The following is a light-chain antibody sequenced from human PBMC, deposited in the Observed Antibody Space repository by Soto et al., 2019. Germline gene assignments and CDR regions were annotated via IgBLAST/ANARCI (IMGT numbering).Light chain of an antibody. CDR2: EGS. CDR1: SSNVESYNL. V-gene: IGLV2-23*01. J-gene: IGLJ2*01. Sequence: QSALTQPASGSGSPGQSITISCTRTSSNVESYNLVSWYQHPPGKAPKLIIYEGSERPSGVSNRFSGAQSGHSASLTISGLQAEDEADYYCSAYAGAVVFGGGTTLPVL. CDR3: SAYAGAVV.